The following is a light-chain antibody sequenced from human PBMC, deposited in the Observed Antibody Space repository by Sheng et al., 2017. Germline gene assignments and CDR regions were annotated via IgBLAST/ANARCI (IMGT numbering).Light chain of an antibody. CDR3: QQRSNWRS. CDR1: QSVTSF. V-gene: IGKV3-11*01. J-gene: IGKJ2*03. Sequence: EIVLTQSPATLSLFPGQRATLSCRASQSVTSFLAWYQHKPGQAPRLLIYGASSRATGIPDRFSGSGSGTQFTLTISSLEPEDFAVYYCQQRSNWRSFGQGTKLEIK. CDR2: GAS.